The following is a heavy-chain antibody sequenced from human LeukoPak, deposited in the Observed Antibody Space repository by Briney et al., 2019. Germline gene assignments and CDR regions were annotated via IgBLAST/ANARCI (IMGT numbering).Heavy chain of an antibody. CDR1: GFTFSSYS. J-gene: IGHJ4*02. V-gene: IGHV3-21*04. D-gene: IGHD1-20*01. Sequence: PGGSLRLSCAAFGFTFSSYSMNWVRQAPGKGLEWVSSISSSSSYIYYADSVKGRFTISRDNAKNSLYLQMNSLRAEDTAVYYCARVNNWNDVSFFDYWGQGTLVTVSS. CDR2: ISSSSSYI. CDR3: ARVNNWNDVSFFDY.